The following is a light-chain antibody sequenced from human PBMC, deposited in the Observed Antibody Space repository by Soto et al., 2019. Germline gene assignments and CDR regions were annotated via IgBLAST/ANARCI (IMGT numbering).Light chain of an antibody. CDR3: QQRGNWPQT. CDR2: DAF. V-gene: IGKV3-11*01. CDR1: QSVRSY. Sequence: EIVLTQSPATLSLSPGERATLSCRASQSVRSYLAWYQQKPGQTPMLLIYDAFNRATGIPARFSGSGSGTDFTLTISSLEPEDFAVYYCQQRGNWPQTFGPGTKVDI. J-gene: IGKJ3*01.